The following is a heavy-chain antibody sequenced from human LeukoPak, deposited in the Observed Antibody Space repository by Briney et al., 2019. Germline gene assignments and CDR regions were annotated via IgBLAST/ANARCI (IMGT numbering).Heavy chain of an antibody. CDR3: AKDRRSSSWYPNFDY. J-gene: IGHJ4*02. D-gene: IGHD6-13*01. CDR2: ILGSGGST. Sequence: PGGSLRLSCAASGFTFSSYAMNWVRQAPGKGLVWVSGILGSGGSTYYADSVKGRFTISRDNSKDTLYLQMNSLRAEDTAVYYCAKDRRSSSWYPNFDYWGQGTLVTVSS. CDR1: GFTFSSYA. V-gene: IGHV3-23*01.